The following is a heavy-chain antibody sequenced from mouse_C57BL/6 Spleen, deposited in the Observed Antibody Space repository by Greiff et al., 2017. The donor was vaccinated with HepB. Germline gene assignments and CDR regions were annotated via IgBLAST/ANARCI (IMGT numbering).Heavy chain of an antibody. CDR3: ARRRDYGNLYAMDY. D-gene: IGHD2-1*01. CDR1: GYAFSSYW. CDR2: IYPGDGDT. V-gene: IGHV1-80*01. Sequence: VQLQQSGAELVKPGASVKISCKASGYAFSSYWMNWVKQRPGKGLEWIGQIYPGDGDTNYNGKFKGKATLTADKSSSTAYMQLSSLTSEDSAVDFCARRRDYGNLYAMDYWGQGASVTVSS. J-gene: IGHJ4*01.